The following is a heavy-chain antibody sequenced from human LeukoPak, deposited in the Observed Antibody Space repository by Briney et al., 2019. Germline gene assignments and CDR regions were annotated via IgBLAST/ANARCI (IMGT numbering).Heavy chain of an antibody. CDR3: ARGKGSGWSSTRFDP. Sequence: SETLSLTCTVYGGSFTSYYWTWIRQSPGKGLEWIGEINHSGSTNYNPSPKSRVTISVDTSKNQIFLNLTSVTAADTAIFYCARGKGSGWSSTRFDPWGQGTLVTVSS. D-gene: IGHD6-19*01. V-gene: IGHV4-34*01. CDR2: INHSGST. J-gene: IGHJ5*02. CDR1: GGSFTSYY.